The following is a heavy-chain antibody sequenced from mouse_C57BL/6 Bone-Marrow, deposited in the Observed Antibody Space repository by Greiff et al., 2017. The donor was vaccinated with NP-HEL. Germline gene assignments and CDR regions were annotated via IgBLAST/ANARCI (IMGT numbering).Heavy chain of an antibody. V-gene: IGHV14-4*01. Sequence: VQLQQSGAELVRPGASVKLSCTASGFNIKDDYMHWVKQRPEQGLEWIGWIDPENGDTEYASKFQGKATITADTSSNTAYLQLSSLTSEDTAVYYCTTIYYYGSSGYFDVWGTGTTVTVSS. J-gene: IGHJ1*03. CDR3: TTIYYYGSSGYFDV. CDR2: IDPENGDT. CDR1: GFNIKDDY. D-gene: IGHD1-1*01.